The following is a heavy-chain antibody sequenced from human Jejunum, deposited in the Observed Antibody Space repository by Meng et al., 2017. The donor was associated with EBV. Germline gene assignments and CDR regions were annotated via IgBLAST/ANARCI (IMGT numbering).Heavy chain of an antibody. Sequence: DQRVPSGGEVKNPGAAVNLSCKASGYTFTNYPIHWVRQAPGQRPEWMGCINPGNGETEFSQTFQGRVTITRDTSATTAYMELTSLRSEDTAVYYCASRPGFNIGPFDYWGQGTLVTVSS. CDR3: ASRPGFNIGPFDY. D-gene: IGHD3/OR15-3a*01. CDR2: INPGNGET. J-gene: IGHJ4*02. CDR1: GYTFTNYP. V-gene: IGHV1-3*01.